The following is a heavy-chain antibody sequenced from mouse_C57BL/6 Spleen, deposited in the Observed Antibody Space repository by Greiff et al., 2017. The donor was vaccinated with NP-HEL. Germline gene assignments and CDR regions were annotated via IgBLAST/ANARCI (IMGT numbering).Heavy chain of an antibody. D-gene: IGHD1-1*01. V-gene: IGHV14-2*01. CDR1: GFNIKDYY. J-gene: IGHJ4*01. Sequence: EVQLQQSGAELVKPGASVKLSCTASGFNIKDYYMHWVKQRTEQGLEWIGRIDPEDGKTKYAPKFQGKATITADTSSNTAYLQLSSLTSEDTAVYYCARTYYYGSSYCLDYWGQGTSVTVSS. CDR2: IDPEDGKT. CDR3: ARTYYYGSSYCLDY.